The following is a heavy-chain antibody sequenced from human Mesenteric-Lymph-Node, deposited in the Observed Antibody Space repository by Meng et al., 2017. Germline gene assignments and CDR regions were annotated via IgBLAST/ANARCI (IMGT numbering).Heavy chain of an antibody. CDR1: GGSVSGRNYY. Sequence: VRVQGSGPRLVGQSASLFLSVRVSGGSVSGRNYYWSWIRQPPGKGLEWIGYINDTESNNYSPSLESRVNISVDTSKNQFSLNLSSVTAADTAIYYCASLVSREYRRVDFWGQGTLVTVSS. J-gene: IGHJ4*02. V-gene: IGHV4-61*01. CDR2: INDTESN. CDR3: ASLVSREYRRVDF. D-gene: IGHD2/OR15-2a*01.